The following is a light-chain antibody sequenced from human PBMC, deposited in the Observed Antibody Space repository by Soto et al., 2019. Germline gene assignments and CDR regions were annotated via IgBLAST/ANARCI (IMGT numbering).Light chain of an antibody. CDR3: QQYNSYSQT. CDR1: HSISNN. V-gene: IGKV1-17*01. J-gene: IGKJ1*01. CDR2: TAS. Sequence: DIQMTQSPTSLSSSVGDRVTITFRASHSISNNLNWYQQKPGKAPNLLIYTASSLQSGVPSRFSGSGSGTEFTLTISSLQPDDFATYYCQQYNSYSQTFGQGTKVDIK.